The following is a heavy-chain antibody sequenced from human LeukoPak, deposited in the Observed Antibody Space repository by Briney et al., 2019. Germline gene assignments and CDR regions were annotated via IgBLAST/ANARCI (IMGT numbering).Heavy chain of an antibody. D-gene: IGHD1-26*01. J-gene: IGHJ5*02. V-gene: IGHV3-23*01. Sequence: GGSLRLSCAASGFTFSSYAMSWVRQAPGKGLEWVSAIRGNGGSTDYVDSVRGRFIISRDNSRNTLYLQMNSLRAEDTAVYYCAKDRYSGSFNWFDPWGQGTLVTVSS. CDR3: AKDRYSGSFNWFDP. CDR1: GFTFSSYA. CDR2: IRGNGGST.